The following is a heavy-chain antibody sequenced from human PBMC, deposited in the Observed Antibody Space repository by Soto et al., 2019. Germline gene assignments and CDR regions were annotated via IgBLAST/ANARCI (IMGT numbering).Heavy chain of an antibody. CDR3: ARDLKYSSSPGFDY. D-gene: IGHD6-6*01. V-gene: IGHV1-3*01. CDR2: INAGNGNT. CDR1: GYTFTSCA. Sequence: GASVKVSCKASGYTFTSCAMHWVRQAPGQRLEWMGWINAGNGNTKYSQKFQGRVTITRDTSASTAYMELSSLRSEDTAVYYCARDLKYSSSPGFDYWGQGTLVTVSS. J-gene: IGHJ4*02.